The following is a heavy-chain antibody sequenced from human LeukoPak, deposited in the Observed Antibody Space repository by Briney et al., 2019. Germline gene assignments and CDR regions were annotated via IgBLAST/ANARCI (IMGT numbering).Heavy chain of an antibody. CDR2: ISSSGSTI. CDR3: ARDRSPIVATTDAFDI. D-gene: IGHD5-12*01. CDR1: GFTFSSYE. V-gene: IGHV3-48*03. Sequence: PGGSLRLSCAASGFTFSSYEMNWVRQAPGKGLEWVSYISSSGSTIYYADSVKGRFTISRDNAKNSLYLQMNSLRAEDTAVYYCARDRSPIVATTDAFDIWSQGTMVTVSS. J-gene: IGHJ3*02.